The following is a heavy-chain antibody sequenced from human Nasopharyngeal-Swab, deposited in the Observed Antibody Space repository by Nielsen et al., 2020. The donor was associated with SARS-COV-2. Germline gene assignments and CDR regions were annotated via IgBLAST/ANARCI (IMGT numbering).Heavy chain of an antibody. D-gene: IGHD6-6*01. J-gene: IGHJ4*02. V-gene: IGHV4-31*02. Sequence: QAAGKGLEWIGYIYYSGSTYYNPSLKSRVTISVDTSKNQFSLKLSSVTAADTAVYYCARGGAARPGFDYWGQGTLVTVSS. CDR3: ARGGAARPGFDY. CDR2: IYYSGST.